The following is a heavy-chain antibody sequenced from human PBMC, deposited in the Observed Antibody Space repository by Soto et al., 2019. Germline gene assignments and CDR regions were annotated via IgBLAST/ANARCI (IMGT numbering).Heavy chain of an antibody. D-gene: IGHD3-22*01. CDR1: GGTFSSYA. CDR2: IIPIFGTA. V-gene: IGHV1-69*12. J-gene: IGHJ3*02. Sequence: QVQLVQSGAEVKKPGSSVKVSCKASGGTFSSYAISWVRKAPGQGLEWMGGIIPIFGTANYAQKCQGRVTITADESTSTDYMELSSLRSEDTAVYYCARDRSYYYDSSGYFHAFDIWGQGTMVTVSS. CDR3: ARDRSYYYDSSGYFHAFDI.